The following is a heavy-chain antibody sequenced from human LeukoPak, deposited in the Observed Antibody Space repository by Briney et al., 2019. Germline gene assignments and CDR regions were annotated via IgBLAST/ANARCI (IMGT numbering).Heavy chain of an antibody. V-gene: IGHV3-23*01. CDR2: IGGSGHNI. CDR3: SKDFFNFGENGPDHY. D-gene: IGHD2-21*01. J-gene: IGHJ4*02. Sequence: GGSLRLSCAASGFTFDNYAMHWVRQAPGKGLEWVSAIGGSGHNIHYADSVRGRFTISRDNSKNTLHLQMNSLRAKDSATYYCSKDFFNFGENGPDHYWGKGTLVAFSS. CDR1: GFTFDNYA.